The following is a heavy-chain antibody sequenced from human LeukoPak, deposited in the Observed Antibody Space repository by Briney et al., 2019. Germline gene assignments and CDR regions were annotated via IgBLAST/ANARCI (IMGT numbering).Heavy chain of an antibody. Sequence: GGSLRLSCAASGFTFSTYGMHWVRQAPGKGLEWMGGFDPEDGETIYAQKFQGRVTMTRDTSTSTVYMELSSLRSEDTAVYYCARPFYSPTDYWGQGTLVTVSS. CDR1: GFTFSTYG. CDR2: FDPEDGET. V-gene: IGHV1-24*01. CDR3: ARPFYSPTDY. J-gene: IGHJ4*02. D-gene: IGHD4-11*01.